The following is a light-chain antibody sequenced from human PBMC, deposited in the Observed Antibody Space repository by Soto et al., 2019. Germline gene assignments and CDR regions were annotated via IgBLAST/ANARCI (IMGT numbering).Light chain of an antibody. CDR2: QDS. CDR3: CSHAGDSVV. J-gene: IGLJ1*01. V-gene: IGLV3-1*01. CDR1: KLGDKY. Sequence: SYELTQPPSVSVSPGQTASITCSGDKLGDKYACWYQQKPGQSPVLVIYQDSKRPSGIPERFSGSNSGNTATLTISGLQAEDESDYYCCSHAGDSVVFGTGTKVTVL.